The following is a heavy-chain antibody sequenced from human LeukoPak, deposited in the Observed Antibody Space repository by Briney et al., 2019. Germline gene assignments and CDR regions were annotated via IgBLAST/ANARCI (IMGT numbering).Heavy chain of an antibody. Sequence: QPGGSLRLSCAASGSIFSSYAMSWVRQAPGKGPEWVSAISGSGGSTYYADSVKGRFTISRDNSKNTLYLQMNSLRAEDTAVYYCAKVEPAAIWGVFDYWGQGTLVTVSS. V-gene: IGHV3-23*01. J-gene: IGHJ4*02. D-gene: IGHD2-2*01. CDR1: GSIFSSYA. CDR3: AKVEPAAIWGVFDY. CDR2: ISGSGGST.